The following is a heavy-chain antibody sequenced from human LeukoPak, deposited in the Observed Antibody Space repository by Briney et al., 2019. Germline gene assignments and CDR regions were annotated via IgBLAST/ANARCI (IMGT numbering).Heavy chain of an antibody. D-gene: IGHD3-22*01. CDR1: GFTFSSYG. V-gene: IGHV3-30*03. J-gene: IGHJ4*02. CDR3: ASALEQDYDGRSGDPVDY. CDR2: ISYDGCNK. Sequence: GGALTLSCAAYGFTFSSYGMHLVRQARGKGVEWVAVISYDGCNKYYADTVKGRFTISRGNSKTTLYLQMNRLRAEDTDVYYCASALEQDYDGRSGDPVDYWGQGTLVTVSS.